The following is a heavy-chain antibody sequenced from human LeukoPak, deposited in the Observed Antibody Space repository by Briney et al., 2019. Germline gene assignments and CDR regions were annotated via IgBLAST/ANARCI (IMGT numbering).Heavy chain of an antibody. V-gene: IGHV1-46*01. J-gene: IGHJ4*02. Sequence: ASVKVSCEASGYTFTGYYMHWVRQAPGQGLERMGIINPSGGSTSYAQKFQGRVTMTRNTSISTAYMELSSLRSEDTAVYYCARGPPYYDILTGYYWDGSFDYWGQGTLVTVSS. CDR3: ARGPPYYDILTGYYWDGSFDY. CDR1: GYTFTGYY. CDR2: INPSGGST. D-gene: IGHD3-9*01.